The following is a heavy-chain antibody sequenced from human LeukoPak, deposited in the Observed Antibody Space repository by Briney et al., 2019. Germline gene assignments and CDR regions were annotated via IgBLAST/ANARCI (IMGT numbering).Heavy chain of an antibody. V-gene: IGHV1-18*01. D-gene: IGHD3-10*01. CDR2: ISAYNGNT. CDR3: ARDKGVSGSGSYYDYYYYYYGMDV. J-gene: IGHJ6*02. CDR1: GYTFTSYG. Sequence: ASVKVSCKASGYTFTSYGISWVRQAPGQGLEWMGWISAYNGNTNYAQKLQGRVTMTTDTSTSTAYMELRSLRSDDTAVYYCARDKGVSGSGSYYDYYYYYYGMDVWGQGTTVTVPS.